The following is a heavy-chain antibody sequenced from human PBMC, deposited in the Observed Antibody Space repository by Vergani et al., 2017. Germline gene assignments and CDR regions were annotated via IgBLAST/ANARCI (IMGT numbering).Heavy chain of an antibody. CDR2: ISAYNGNT. J-gene: IGHJ3*02. V-gene: IGHV1-18*04. D-gene: IGHD6-19*01. CDR3: ARAWVPGSGWYFSSPLGFDI. CDR1: GYTFTSYG. Sequence: QVQLVQSGAEVKKPGASVKVSCKASGYTFTSYGISWVRQAPGQGLEWMGWISAYNGNTNYAQKLQGRVTMTTDTSTSTAYMGLRSLRSDDTAVYYCARAWVPGSGWYFSSPLGFDIWGQGTMVTVSS.